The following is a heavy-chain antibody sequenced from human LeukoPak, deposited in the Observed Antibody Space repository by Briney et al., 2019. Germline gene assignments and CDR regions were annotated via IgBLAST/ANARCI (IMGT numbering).Heavy chain of an antibody. CDR3: ARAPTTEFGDIFDY. CDR2: IYYSGSS. Sequence: SETLSLTCTVSGYSINSGYIWGWIRQPPGKGLEWVGNIYYSGSSQYNPSLTSRVTMSVDTSKSQFSLRLTSVTAADTAVYYCARAPTTEFGDIFDYWGQGTLVTVSS. V-gene: IGHV4-38-2*02. CDR1: GYSINSGYI. D-gene: IGHD3-10*01. J-gene: IGHJ4*02.